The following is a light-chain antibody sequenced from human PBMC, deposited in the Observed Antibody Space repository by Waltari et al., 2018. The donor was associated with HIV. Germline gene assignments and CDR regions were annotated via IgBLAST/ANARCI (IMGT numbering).Light chain of an antibody. J-gene: IGKJ3*01. CDR2: AAS. CDR3: QQSYSTPFT. V-gene: IGKV1-39*01. CDR1: QSIRSY. Sequence: DIQMTQSPSSLSASVGDRFTITCRASQSIRSYLNWDQQKPGKAPKLLIYAASSLQSGVPSRFSGSGSGTDFTLTISSLQPEDFETYYCQQSYSTPFTFGPGTKVDIK.